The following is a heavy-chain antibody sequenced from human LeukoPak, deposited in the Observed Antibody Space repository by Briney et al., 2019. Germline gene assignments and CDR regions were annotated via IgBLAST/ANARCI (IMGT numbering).Heavy chain of an antibody. CDR1: GFTFSSYW. V-gene: IGHV3-30-3*01. CDR3: ARGVVTAISTGYYFDH. Sequence: GGSLRLSCAASGFTFSSYWMNWARQAPGKGLEWVAIRSYDESNKYYADSVKGRFTISRDNSKNTLYLQMNSLRAEDTAVYYCARGVVTAISTGYYFDHWGQGTLVTVSS. CDR2: RSYDESNK. J-gene: IGHJ4*02. D-gene: IGHD2-21*02.